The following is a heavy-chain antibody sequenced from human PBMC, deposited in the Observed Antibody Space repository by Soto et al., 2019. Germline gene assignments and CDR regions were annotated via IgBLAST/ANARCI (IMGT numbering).Heavy chain of an antibody. D-gene: IGHD2-2*02. CDR3: ARGLAPLGNTCAFEI. V-gene: IGHV1-18*01. J-gene: IGHJ3*02. CDR2: ISAYNGNT. CDR1: GYTFTSYG. Sequence: ASVKVSCKASGYTFTSYGISWVRQAPGQGLEWMGWISAYNGNTNYAQKLQGRVTMTTDTSTSTAYMELRSLRSDDTAVYYCARGLAPLGNTCAFEIWGQGTMVTVSS.